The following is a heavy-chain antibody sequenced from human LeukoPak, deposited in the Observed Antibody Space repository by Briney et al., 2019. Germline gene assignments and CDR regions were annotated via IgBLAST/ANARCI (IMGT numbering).Heavy chain of an antibody. J-gene: IGHJ6*03. V-gene: IGHV3-23*01. D-gene: IGHD2-2*02. CDR2: IWGSGGCT. CDR3: AETPHDCSSPSCYTYYYYMDV. CDR1: GFTFSSYA. Sequence: GGALRLSCAASGFTFSSYALSWVRQAPGKGLGGVPAIWGSGGCTYYADSVKGRFTISRDNSKNTLYLQMNSLRAEDTALYYCAETPHDCSSPSCYTYYYYMDVWGKGATVTVSS.